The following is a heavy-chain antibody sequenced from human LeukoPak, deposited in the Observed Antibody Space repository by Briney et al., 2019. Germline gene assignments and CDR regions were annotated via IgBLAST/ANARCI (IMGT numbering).Heavy chain of an antibody. CDR3: ARGRTSFTYYYDSSGYRDYYGMDV. D-gene: IGHD3-22*01. CDR2: IYYSGST. J-gene: IGHJ6*02. CDR1: GGSISSYY. V-gene: IGHV4-59*01. Sequence: PSETLSLTCTVSGGSISSYYWSWIRQPPGKGLEWIGYIYYSGSTNYNPSLKSRVTISVDTSKNQFSLKLSSVTAADTAVYYCARGRTSFTYYYDSSGYRDYYGMDVWGQGTTVTVSS.